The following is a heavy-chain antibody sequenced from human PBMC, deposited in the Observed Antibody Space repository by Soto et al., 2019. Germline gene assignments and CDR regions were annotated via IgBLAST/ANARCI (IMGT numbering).Heavy chain of an antibody. D-gene: IGHD1-1*01. V-gene: IGHV4-34*01. Sequence: PSETLSVTCAVYGGSFSGYYWSWIRQPPGKGLEWIGEINHSGSTNYNPSLMSRVTISVDTTKNQFSLKLSSVTAADTAVYCWATSGTTVNFWLAARHSNGFDPWGQGTMVTVSS. CDR1: GGSFSGYY. J-gene: IGHJ5*02. CDR3: ATSGTTVNFWLAARHSNGFDP. CDR2: INHSGST.